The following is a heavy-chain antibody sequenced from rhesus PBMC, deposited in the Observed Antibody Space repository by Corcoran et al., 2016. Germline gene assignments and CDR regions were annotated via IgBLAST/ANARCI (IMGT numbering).Heavy chain of an antibody. V-gene: IGHV4-99*02. CDR1: GYSISTGYY. CDR3: TTELERRVYFDY. CDR2: ISGNSGST. J-gene: IGHJ4*01. Sequence: QVQLQESGPGLVKPSETLSLTCAVSGYSISTGYYWGWIRQPPGKGLEYIGYISGNSGSTYCNPSLKSRVTISQDTSKNQFSLKLSSVTAADTAVYYCTTELERRVYFDYWGQGVLVTVSS. D-gene: IGHD1-14*01.